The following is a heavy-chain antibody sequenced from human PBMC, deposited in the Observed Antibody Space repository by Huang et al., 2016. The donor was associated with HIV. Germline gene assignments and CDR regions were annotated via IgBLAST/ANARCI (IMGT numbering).Heavy chain of an antibody. D-gene: IGHD3-22*01. V-gene: IGHV3-48*01. CDR2: ISGRSSNI. CDR3: ARTEMEYYYGSSGYYPDY. Sequence: EVQLVESGGGLVKPGGSLRLSCAASGFTFSSYSMNWVRQAPGRGLEWVSYISGRSSNIYYAHAEKGRFTISRDNAKSSLYLQLNSLRAEDTAVYYCARTEMEYYYGSSGYYPDYWGQGTLVIVSS. CDR1: GFTFSSYS. J-gene: IGHJ4*02.